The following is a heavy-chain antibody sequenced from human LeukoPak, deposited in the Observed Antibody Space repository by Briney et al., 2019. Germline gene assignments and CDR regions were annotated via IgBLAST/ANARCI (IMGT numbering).Heavy chain of an antibody. Sequence: SETLSLTCAVYGGSFSGYHWSWIRQPPGKGLEWIGEINHSGSTNYNPSLKSRVTISVDTSKDQFSLKLNSVTAADTAVYYCARRTQTTYYSDSGIGYWGQGTLVTVSS. J-gene: IGHJ4*02. CDR3: ARRTQTTYYSDSGIGY. CDR2: INHSGST. CDR1: GGSFSGYH. V-gene: IGHV4-34*01. D-gene: IGHD3-10*01.